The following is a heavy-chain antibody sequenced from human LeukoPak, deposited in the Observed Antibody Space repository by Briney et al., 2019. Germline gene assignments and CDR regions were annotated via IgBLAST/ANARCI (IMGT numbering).Heavy chain of an antibody. CDR1: GFTFSSYE. J-gene: IGHJ6*02. CDR3: ARDPKRSYGMDV. CDR2: ISSSGSTI. V-gene: IGHV3-48*03. Sequence: GGSLRLSCAASGFTFSSYEMNWVRQAPGKGLEWVSYISSSGSTIYYADSVKGRFTISRDNTKNSLYLQMNSLRAEDTAVYYCARDPKRSYGMDVWGQGTTVTVSS.